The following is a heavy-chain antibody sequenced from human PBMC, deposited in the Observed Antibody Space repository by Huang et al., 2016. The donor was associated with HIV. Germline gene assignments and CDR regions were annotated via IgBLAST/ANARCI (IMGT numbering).Heavy chain of an antibody. CDR3: ARDPRIQSWLNFFDY. J-gene: IGHJ4*02. D-gene: IGHD3-22*01. Sequence: EVQLVESGGGLVQPGGSLRLSCAASGFSISSYWMHWVRQAPGKGLVWVSRINSEGSSTSSADSVKGRFTISRDNAKNTLYLQMNSLRAEDTAVYYCARDPRIQSWLNFFDYWGQGTLVSVSS. CDR2: INSEGSST. V-gene: IGHV3-74*01. CDR1: GFSISSYW.